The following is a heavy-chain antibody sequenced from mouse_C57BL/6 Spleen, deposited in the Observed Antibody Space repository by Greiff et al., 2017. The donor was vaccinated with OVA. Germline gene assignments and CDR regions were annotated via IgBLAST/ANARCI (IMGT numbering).Heavy chain of an antibody. CDR2: IDPSDSYT. D-gene: IGHD1-3*01. CDR1: GYTFTSYW. V-gene: IGHV1-69*01. Sequence: QVQLQQPGAELVMPGASVKLSCKASGYTFTSYWMHWVKQRPGQGLEWIGEIDPSDSYTNYNQKFKGKSTLTVDKSSSTAYMQLSSLTSEDSAVYYCARSSGSSGPFDYWGQGTTLTVSS. J-gene: IGHJ2*01. CDR3: ARSSGSSGPFDY.